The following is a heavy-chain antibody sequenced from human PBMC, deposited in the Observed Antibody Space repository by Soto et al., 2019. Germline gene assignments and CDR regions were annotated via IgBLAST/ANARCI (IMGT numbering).Heavy chain of an antibody. Sequence: QVQLVQSGAEVKKPGSSVKVSCKASGGTFSSYAISWVRQAPGQGLEWMGGIIPIFGTANYAQKLQGRVTITADESTSPAYMELSSLRSEDTAVYYCARGEQHIVVVTANYYYGMDFWGQGTTVTVSS. CDR2: IIPIFGTA. J-gene: IGHJ6*02. CDR1: GGTFSSYA. V-gene: IGHV1-69*12. D-gene: IGHD2-21*02. CDR3: ARGEQHIVVVTANYYYGMDF.